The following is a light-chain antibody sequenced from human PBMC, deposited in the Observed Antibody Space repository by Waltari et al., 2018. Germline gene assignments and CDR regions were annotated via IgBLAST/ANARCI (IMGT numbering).Light chain of an antibody. Sequence: EIVLTQSPGTLSLSPGERVTLSCRASQSVRSTYLAWYQQKPGQAPRLLIYGASTRATGIPDRFSGSGSGTDFTLTISRLEPEDCAVYYCQQYGTSPYTFGQGTKLEI. CDR2: GAS. CDR1: QSVRSTY. J-gene: IGKJ2*01. V-gene: IGKV3-20*01. CDR3: QQYGTSPYT.